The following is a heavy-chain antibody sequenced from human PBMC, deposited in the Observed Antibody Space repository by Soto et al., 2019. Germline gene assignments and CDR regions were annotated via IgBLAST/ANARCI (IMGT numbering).Heavy chain of an antibody. Sequence: EVQLVESGGGLVQPGGSLRLSCAASGFTFSSYWMSWVRQAPGKGLEWVANIKQDGSEKYYVDSVKGRFTISRDNAKNSLYLQMNSLRAEDTAVYYCASQGSSGYPEFKTYWGQGTLVTVSS. CDR1: GFTFSSYW. J-gene: IGHJ4*02. D-gene: IGHD3-22*01. V-gene: IGHV3-7*01. CDR3: ASQGSSGYPEFKTY. CDR2: IKQDGSEK.